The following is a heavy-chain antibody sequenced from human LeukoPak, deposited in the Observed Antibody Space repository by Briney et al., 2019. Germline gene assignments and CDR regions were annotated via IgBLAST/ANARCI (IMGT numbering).Heavy chain of an antibody. CDR3: ARDSAAAGIFDY. CDR1: GFTVSSNY. D-gene: IGHD6-13*01. Sequence: GESLRLSCAASGFTVSSNYMSWVRQAPGKGLEWVSVIYSGGSTYYADSVKGRFTISRDNSKNTLYLQMNSLRAEDTPVYYCARDSAAAGIFDYWGQGTLVTVSS. CDR2: IYSGGST. J-gene: IGHJ4*02. V-gene: IGHV3-53*01.